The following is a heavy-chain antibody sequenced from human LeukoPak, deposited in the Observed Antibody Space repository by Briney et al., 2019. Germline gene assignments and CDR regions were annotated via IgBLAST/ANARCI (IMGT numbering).Heavy chain of an antibody. Sequence: ASVTVSCKASGYTFTVKFLHWLRQAPGQGLEWMGGIEPNSGGAVYGQKFRGRVTVTRDTSVSTAYMELSSLRSDDTAGYYCARDPSLFSGYFDYWGRGTLVTVSS. CDR3: ARDPSLFSGYFDY. J-gene: IGHJ4*02. D-gene: IGHD3-22*01. CDR1: GYTFTVKF. CDR2: IEPNSGGA. V-gene: IGHV1-2*02.